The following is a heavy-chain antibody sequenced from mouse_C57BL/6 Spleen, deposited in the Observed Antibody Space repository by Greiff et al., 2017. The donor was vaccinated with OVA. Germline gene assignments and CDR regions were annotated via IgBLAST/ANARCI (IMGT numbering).Heavy chain of an antibody. CDR3: SRIEDQAAGVAY. J-gene: IGHJ3*01. CDR1: GFSLSTFGMG. CDR2: IWWDDDK. D-gene: IGHD3-2*02. V-gene: IGHV8-8*01. Sequence: QVTLKECGPGILQPSQTLSLTCSSSGFSLSTFGMGVGWIRPPSGKGLEWLAHIWWDDDKYYNPALKSRLSTSKDTSKTQEFLKSASVETADTAKYCCSRIEDQAAGVAYWGQGTLVTVSA.